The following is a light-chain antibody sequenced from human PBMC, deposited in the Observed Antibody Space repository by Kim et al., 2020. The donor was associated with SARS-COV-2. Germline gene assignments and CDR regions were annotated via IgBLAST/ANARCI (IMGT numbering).Light chain of an antibody. V-gene: IGLV3-1*01. J-gene: IGLJ1*01. Sequence: VSPEKTASITGSGDKLGDKYACWYQQKPGQSPVLVIYQDSKRPSGIPERFSGSNSGNTATLTISGTQAMDEADYYCQAWDSSTEVFGTGTKVTVL. CDR3: QAWDSSTEV. CDR2: QDS. CDR1: KLGDKY.